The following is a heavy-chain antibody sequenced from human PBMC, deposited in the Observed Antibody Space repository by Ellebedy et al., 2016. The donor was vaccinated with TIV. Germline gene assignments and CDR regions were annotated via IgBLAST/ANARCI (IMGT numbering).Heavy chain of an antibody. Sequence: SETLSLTXTVSGGSISSSSYYWGWIRQPPGKGLEWIGSIYYSGSTYYNPSLKSRVTISVDTSKNQFSLKLSSVTAADTAVYYCARVKMGPLNCGGDCYSDYYYYMDVWGKGTTVTVSS. CDR3: ARVKMGPLNCGGDCYSDYYYYMDV. CDR1: GGSISSSSYY. J-gene: IGHJ6*03. D-gene: IGHD2-21*01. V-gene: IGHV4-39*07. CDR2: IYYSGST.